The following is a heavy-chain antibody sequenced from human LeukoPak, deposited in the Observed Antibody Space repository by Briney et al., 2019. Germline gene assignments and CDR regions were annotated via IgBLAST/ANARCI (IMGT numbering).Heavy chain of an antibody. V-gene: IGHV3-11*01. D-gene: IGHD4-17*01. J-gene: IGHJ4*02. CDR3: ARAGPFYGDSHFDY. Sequence: PGGSLRLSCAASGFTVSSNDMSWVRQAPGKGLEWVSYISSSGSTIYYADSVKGRFTISRDNAKNSLYLQMNSLRAEDTAVYYCARAGPFYGDSHFDYWGQGTLVTVSS. CDR1: GFTVSSND. CDR2: ISSSGSTI.